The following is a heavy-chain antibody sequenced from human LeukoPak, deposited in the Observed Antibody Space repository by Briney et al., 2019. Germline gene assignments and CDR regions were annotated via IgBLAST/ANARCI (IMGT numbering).Heavy chain of an antibody. CDR1: GGSFSGDY. CDR3: ARGDPAVVPAAIPVKRYYYYGMDV. Sequence: SETLSLTCAVYGGSFSGDYWSWIRQPPGKGLEWIGEINHSGSTNYNPSLKSRVTISVDTSKNQFSLKLSSVTAADTAVYYCARGDPAVVPAAIPVKRYYYYGMDVWGQGTTVTVSS. J-gene: IGHJ6*02. CDR2: INHSGST. V-gene: IGHV4-34*01. D-gene: IGHD2-2*01.